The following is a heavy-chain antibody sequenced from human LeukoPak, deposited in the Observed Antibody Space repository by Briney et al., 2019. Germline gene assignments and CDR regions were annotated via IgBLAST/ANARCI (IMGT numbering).Heavy chain of an antibody. V-gene: IGHV3-23*01. CDR2: ISGSGGST. Sequence: PGGSLRLSCAASGFTFSSYGMSWVRQAPGKGLEWVSAISGSGGSTYYADSVKGRFTVSRDNSKNTLYLQMNSLRADDTAVYYCARDNAVYDFWSGSIWGQGTMVTVSS. CDR1: GFTFSSYG. D-gene: IGHD3-3*01. J-gene: IGHJ3*02. CDR3: ARDNAVYDFWSGSI.